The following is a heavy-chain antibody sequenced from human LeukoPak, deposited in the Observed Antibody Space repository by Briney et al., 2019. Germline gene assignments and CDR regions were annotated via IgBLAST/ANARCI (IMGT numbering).Heavy chain of an antibody. D-gene: IGHD2-2*01. CDR2: INPSGGST. CDR1: GYTFTSYY. V-gene: IGHV1-46*01. Sequence: GASVKVSCKASGYTFTSYYMHWVRQAPGQGLEWMGIINPSGGSTGYAQKFQGRVTMTRDTSTSTVYMELSSLRSEDTAVYYCARGHCSSTSCPRDWFDPWGQGTLVTVSS. J-gene: IGHJ5*02. CDR3: ARGHCSSTSCPRDWFDP.